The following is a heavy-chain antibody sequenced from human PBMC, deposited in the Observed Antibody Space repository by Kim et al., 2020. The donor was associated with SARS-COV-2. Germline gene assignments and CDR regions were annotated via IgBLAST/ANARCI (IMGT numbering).Heavy chain of an antibody. Sequence: YANSVTSRFTISRAHPKITLYLQMNSLRAEDTAVYYCAKKITMVQGAPDYWGQGPLVTVSS. D-gene: IGHD3-10*01. J-gene: IGHJ4*02. V-gene: IGHV3-23*01. CDR3: AKKITMVQGAPDY.